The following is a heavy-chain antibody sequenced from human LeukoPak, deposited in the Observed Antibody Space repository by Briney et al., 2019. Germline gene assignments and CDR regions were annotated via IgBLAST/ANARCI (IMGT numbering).Heavy chain of an antibody. V-gene: IGHV3-48*02. CDR2: ISSSSSTI. Sequence: GGSLRLSCAASGFTFSGYAMNWVRQAPGKGLEWVSYISSSSSTIYYADSVKGRFTISRDNAKNSLYLQMNSLRDEDTAVYYCARDRTYSSGLGFDYWGQGTLVTVSS. D-gene: IGHD3-22*01. CDR1: GFTFSGYA. CDR3: ARDRTYSSGLGFDY. J-gene: IGHJ4*02.